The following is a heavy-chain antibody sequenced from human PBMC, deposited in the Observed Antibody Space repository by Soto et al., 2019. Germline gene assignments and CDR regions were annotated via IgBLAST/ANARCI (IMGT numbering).Heavy chain of an antibody. CDR2: IKQDGSEK. CDR3: ARDLKEKEITMVPAWNYGYYYGMDV. Sequence: EVQLVESGGGLVQPGGSLRLSCAASGFTFSSYWMSWVRQAPGKGLEWVANIKQDGSEKYYVDSVKGRFTISRDNAKNSLYLQMNSLRAEDTAVYYCARDLKEKEITMVPAWNYGYYYGMDVWGQGTTVTVSS. CDR1: GFTFSSYW. D-gene: IGHD3-10*01. V-gene: IGHV3-7*03. J-gene: IGHJ6*02.